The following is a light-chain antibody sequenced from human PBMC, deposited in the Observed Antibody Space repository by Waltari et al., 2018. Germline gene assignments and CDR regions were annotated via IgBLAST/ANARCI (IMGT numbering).Light chain of an antibody. CDR1: QSISSY. CDR3: QQSYSTPWT. J-gene: IGKJ1*01. Sequence: DIQMTQSPSSLSASVGDRVTITCRASQSISSYLNWYQQKPGKAPKLLIYAASSLQSGVPSRFSGSGAGTDCTLTISSLQPEGFATYYCQQSYSTPWTFGQGTKVEIK. V-gene: IGKV1-39*01. CDR2: AAS.